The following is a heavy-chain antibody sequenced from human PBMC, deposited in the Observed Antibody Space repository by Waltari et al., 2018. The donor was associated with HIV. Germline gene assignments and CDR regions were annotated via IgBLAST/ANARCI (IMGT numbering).Heavy chain of an antibody. J-gene: IGHJ5*02. CDR2: ISSSGTFT. Sequence: EVQLVESGGGPVKPGGYLRLSCRAAGFTFNSYSLNWVRQAPGKGLEWISSISSSGTFTHYADSVKGRFTISRDNANKSVYLQMNSLRAEDTAVYYCARDSRDNSWSLNFFDPWGQGTLVTVSS. CDR3: ARDSRDNSWSLNFFDP. V-gene: IGHV3-21*01. CDR1: GFTFNSYS. D-gene: IGHD6-13*01.